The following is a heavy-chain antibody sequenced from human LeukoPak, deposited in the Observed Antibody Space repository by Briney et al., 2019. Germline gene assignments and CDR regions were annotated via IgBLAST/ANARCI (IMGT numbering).Heavy chain of an antibody. J-gene: IGHJ4*02. Sequence: GGSLRLSCAASGFTFSGYSMSWVRQAPGKGLEWVSYISSSSNIYYADSVKGRFTISRDNAKNSLYLQMNSLRAEDTAVYYCARVGSSSTGWGQGTLVTVSS. D-gene: IGHD6-6*01. CDR2: ISSSSNI. V-gene: IGHV3-48*04. CDR1: GFTFSGYS. CDR3: ARVGSSSTG.